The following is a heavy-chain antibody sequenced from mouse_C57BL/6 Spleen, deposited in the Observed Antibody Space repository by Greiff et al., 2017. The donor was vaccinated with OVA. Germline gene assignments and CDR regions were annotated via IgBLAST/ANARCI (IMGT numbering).Heavy chain of an antibody. CDR3: ARDCTVVASYFDY. V-gene: IGHV1-52*01. CDR1: GYTFTSHW. CDR2: IYPSDSET. D-gene: IGHD1-1*01. J-gene: IGHJ2*01. Sequence: QVQLQQPGAELVRPGSSVKLSCKVSGYTFTSHWMHWVKQRPIQGLEWIGNIYPSDSETHYNQKFKDKATLTVDKSSSPAYMQLSSLTSEDSAVYYCARDCTVVASYFDYWGQGTTVTVSS.